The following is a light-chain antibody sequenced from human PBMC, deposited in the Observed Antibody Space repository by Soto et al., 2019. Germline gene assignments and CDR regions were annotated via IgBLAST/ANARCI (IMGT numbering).Light chain of an antibody. CDR1: QSVSSSY. V-gene: IGKV3-20*01. CDR3: QQYGSSPPYT. CDR2: GAS. J-gene: IGKJ2*01. Sequence: EIVLTQSPGTLSLSPGERATLSCRASQSVSSSYLAWYQQKPGQAPGLLIYGASSRATGIPDRFSGSGSGTDFTLTISRLEPEDFAVYYCQQYGSSPPYTLGQGTKLEIK.